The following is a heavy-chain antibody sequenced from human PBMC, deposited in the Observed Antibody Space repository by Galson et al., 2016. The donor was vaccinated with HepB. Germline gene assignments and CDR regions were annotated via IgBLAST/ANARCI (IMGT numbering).Heavy chain of an antibody. CDR3: ARKVGATHDH. CDR1: GYSFAQYW. D-gene: IGHD1-26*01. J-gene: IGHJ4*02. Sequence: QSGAEVKKPGESLKISCQGSGYSFAQYWIVWVRHMPGKGLEWMGIIYPGDSDTTYSPSFQGQVTIPADKSISTAYLQWSSLKASDTAMYYCARKVGATHDHWGQGTLVTVSS. CDR2: IYPGDSDT. V-gene: IGHV5-51*01.